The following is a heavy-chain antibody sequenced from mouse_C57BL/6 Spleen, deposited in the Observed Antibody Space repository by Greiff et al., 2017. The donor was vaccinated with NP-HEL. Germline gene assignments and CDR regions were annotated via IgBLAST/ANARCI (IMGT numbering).Heavy chain of an antibody. Sequence: VQLKESGEGLVKPGGSLKLSCAASGFTFSSYAMSWVRQTPEKRLEWVAYISSGGDYIYYADTVKGRFTISRDNARNTLYLQMSSLKSEDTAMYYCTRGEDGYYRYFDYWGQGTTLTVSS. J-gene: IGHJ2*01. CDR3: TRGEDGYYRYFDY. V-gene: IGHV5-9-1*02. D-gene: IGHD2-3*01. CDR2: ISSGGDYI. CDR1: GFTFSSYA.